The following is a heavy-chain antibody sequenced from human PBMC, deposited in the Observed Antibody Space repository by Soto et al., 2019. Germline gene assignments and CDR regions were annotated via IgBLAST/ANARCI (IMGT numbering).Heavy chain of an antibody. CDR1: GGSIRSGGYY. D-gene: IGHD6-25*01. Sequence: SETLSLTYTVSGGSIRSGGYYWTWIRQHPGKGLEWIGNIYHSGSTDSNPSLRSRVTISVDTSKNHFSLKLSSLTAADTAVYYCARDVNGSGGHWYFDLWGRGTLVTVSS. CDR2: IYHSGST. CDR3: ARDVNGSGGHWYFDL. J-gene: IGHJ2*01. V-gene: IGHV4-31*03.